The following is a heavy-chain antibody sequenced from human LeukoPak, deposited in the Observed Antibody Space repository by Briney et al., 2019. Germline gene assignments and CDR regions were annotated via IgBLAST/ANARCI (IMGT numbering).Heavy chain of an antibody. CDR3: AGGNTWPGLSY. Sequence: GSLRLSFAASGFTVSGNYMSWVRQAPGKGLEWVSVIYTAGSTYNADSVKGRFTISRDKSKNTLYLQMNTLRAEDTAVYFCAGGNTWPGLSYWGQGTLLTVSS. CDR1: GFTVSGNY. CDR2: IYTAGST. D-gene: IGHD6-25*01. V-gene: IGHV3-53*01. J-gene: IGHJ4*02.